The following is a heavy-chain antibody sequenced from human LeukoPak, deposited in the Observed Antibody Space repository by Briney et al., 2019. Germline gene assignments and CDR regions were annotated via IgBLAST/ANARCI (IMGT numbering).Heavy chain of an antibody. J-gene: IGHJ4*02. CDR1: GFTFSNAW. CDR2: IKSKASDGTI. CDR3: TWGSYRDHVDY. V-gene: IGHV3-15*01. Sequence: PGGSLRLSCAASGFTFSNAWMNWVRQAPGKGLEWVGRIKSKASDGTIDYAAPVKGRFTISRDDSKNTLYLQMNSLKIEDTAVYYCTWGSYRDHVDYWGQGTLVTVSS. D-gene: IGHD3-16*02.